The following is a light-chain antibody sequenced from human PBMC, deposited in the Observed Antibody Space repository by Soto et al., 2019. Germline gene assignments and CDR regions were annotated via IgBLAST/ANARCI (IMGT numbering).Light chain of an antibody. J-gene: IGLJ2*01. CDR1: SSDVGGYNY. V-gene: IGLV2-8*01. CDR2: EVS. CDR3: SPYAGSDIVV. Sequence: QSALTQPPSASGSLGQSVTISCTGTSSDVGGYNYVSRYQQHPGKAPKVTIYEVSKRPSGVPDRCSGSTSGNTASLTVSGLQAEDEADYYCSPYAGSDIVVFGGGTKLTVL.